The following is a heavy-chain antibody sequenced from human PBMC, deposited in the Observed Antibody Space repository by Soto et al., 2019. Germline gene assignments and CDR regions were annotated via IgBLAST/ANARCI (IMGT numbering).Heavy chain of an antibody. V-gene: IGHV3-74*01. Sequence: GGSLRLSCAASGFTFSSYWMHWVRQAPGKGLVWVSRINSDGSSTSYADSVKGRFTIARDNAKNTLYLQMNSLRAEDTAVYYCARDIRAVAGGDYWGQGTLVTVSS. D-gene: IGHD6-19*01. CDR3: ARDIRAVAGGDY. CDR2: INSDGSST. J-gene: IGHJ4*02. CDR1: GFTFSSYW.